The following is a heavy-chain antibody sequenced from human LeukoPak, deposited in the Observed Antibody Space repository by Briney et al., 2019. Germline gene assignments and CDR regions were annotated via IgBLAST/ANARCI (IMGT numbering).Heavy chain of an antibody. CDR2: ISAYNGNT. CDR1: GYTFTSYG. V-gene: IGHV1-18*01. Sequence: ASVKVSCKASGYTFTSYGISWVRQAPGQGLEWMGWISAYNGNTNYAQKLQGRVTMTTDTSTSTAYMELRSLRSDDTAVYYCARGNFDYDFWSGFVDYWGQGTLVTVSS. D-gene: IGHD3-3*01. J-gene: IGHJ4*02. CDR3: ARGNFDYDFWSGFVDY.